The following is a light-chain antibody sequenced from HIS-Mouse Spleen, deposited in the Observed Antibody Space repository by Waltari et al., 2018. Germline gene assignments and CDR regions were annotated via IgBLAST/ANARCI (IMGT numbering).Light chain of an antibody. V-gene: IGLV3-27*01. CDR1: VLAKKY. Sequence: SYELTQPSSVSVSPGQTARNTCSRDVLAKKYARWFQQKPGQAPVLVIYKDSERPSGIPERFSGSSSGTTVTLTISGAQVEDEADYYCYSAADNSGVFGGGTKLTVL. CDR3: YSAADNSGV. J-gene: IGLJ2*01. CDR2: KDS.